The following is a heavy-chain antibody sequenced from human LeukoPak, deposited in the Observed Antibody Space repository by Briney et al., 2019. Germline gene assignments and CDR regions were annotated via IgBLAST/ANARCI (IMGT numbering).Heavy chain of an antibody. V-gene: IGHV3-23*01. J-gene: IGHJ6*02. CDR1: GFTFSSYA. CDR3: AKVRASKGYYYYGMDV. CDR2: ISGSGGST. Sequence: GGSLRLSCAASGFTFSSYAMSWVRQAPGKGLEWVSAISGSGGSTYYADSVKGRFTNSRGNSKNTLYLQMNSLRAEDTAVYYCAKVRASKGYYYYGMDVWGQGTTVTVSS.